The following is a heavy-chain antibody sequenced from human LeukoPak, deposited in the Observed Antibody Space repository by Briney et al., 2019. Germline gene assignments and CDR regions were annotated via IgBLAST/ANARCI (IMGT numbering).Heavy chain of an antibody. V-gene: IGHV4-59*08. CDR2: IYYSGST. CDR3: ARLGGNNGSSGPLGYYFDY. J-gene: IGHJ4*02. Sequence: PSETLSLTCTVSGGSISSYYWSWFRQPPGKGLEWIGYIYYSGSTNYNPSLKSRVTISVDTSKNQFSLKLSSVTAADTAVYYCARLGGNNGSSGPLGYYFDYWGQGTLVTVSS. D-gene: IGHD3-22*01. CDR1: GGSISSYY.